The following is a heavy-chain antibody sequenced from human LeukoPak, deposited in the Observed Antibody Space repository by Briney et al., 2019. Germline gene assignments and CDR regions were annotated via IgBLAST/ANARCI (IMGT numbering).Heavy chain of an antibody. J-gene: IGHJ4*02. D-gene: IGHD6-13*01. V-gene: IGHV3-30*02. CDR1: GFTFSNYG. Sequence: PGGSLRLSCAASGFTFSNYGMHWVRQAPGEGLEWMAFMRYDGSNKYYADSMKGRFTISRDNSKNTLYLQMNSLRAEDTAVYYCAKASAYSSSWYCGYWGQGTLVTVSS. CDR3: AKASAYSSSWYCGY. CDR2: MRYDGSNK.